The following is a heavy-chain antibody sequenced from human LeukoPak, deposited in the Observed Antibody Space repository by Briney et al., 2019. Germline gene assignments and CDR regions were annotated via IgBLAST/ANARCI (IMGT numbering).Heavy chain of an antibody. Sequence: SVKVSCKASGGTFSSYTISWVRQAPGQGLEWMGRIIPILGIANYAQKFQGRVTITADKSTSTAYMELSSLRSEGTAVYYCAKFEAAIVSVSWFDPWGQGTLVTVSS. CDR3: AKFEAAIVSVSWFDP. CDR1: GGTFSSYT. J-gene: IGHJ5*02. CDR2: IIPILGIA. D-gene: IGHD2-2*01. V-gene: IGHV1-69*02.